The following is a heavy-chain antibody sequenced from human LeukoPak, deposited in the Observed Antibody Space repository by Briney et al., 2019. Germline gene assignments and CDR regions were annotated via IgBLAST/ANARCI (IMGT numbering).Heavy chain of an antibody. Sequence: GGSLRLSCAASGFTFSSYGMHWVRQAPGKGLEWVAVISYDGSNKYYADSVKGRFTISRDNSKNTLYLQMNSLRAEDTAVYYCAKDVGSYYLVYYFDYWGQGTLVTVSS. CDR2: ISYDGSNK. V-gene: IGHV3-30*18. CDR3: AKDVGSYYLVYYFDY. CDR1: GFTFSSYG. J-gene: IGHJ4*02. D-gene: IGHD1-26*01.